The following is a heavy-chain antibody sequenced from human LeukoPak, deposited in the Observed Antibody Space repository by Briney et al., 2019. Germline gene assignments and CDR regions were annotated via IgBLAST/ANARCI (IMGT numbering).Heavy chain of an antibody. CDR3: ARQEYCSGGSCYTWFDP. CDR2: IYPADSDI. CDR1: GYSFTSYW. V-gene: IGHV5-51*01. Sequence: GESLKISCKGPGYSFTSYWISWVRQMPGKGLEWMGIIYPADSDIRYSPSFQGQVTISADKSISTAYLQWSSLKASDTAMYYCARQEYCSGGSCYTWFDPWGQGTLVTVSS. J-gene: IGHJ5*02. D-gene: IGHD2-15*01.